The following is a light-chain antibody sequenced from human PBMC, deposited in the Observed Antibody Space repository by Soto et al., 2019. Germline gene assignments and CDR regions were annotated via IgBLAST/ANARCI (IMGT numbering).Light chain of an antibody. CDR3: CSYEGSCNSEV. CDR1: SSDVGGYNY. J-gene: IGLJ1*01. V-gene: IGLV2-11*01. CDR2: DVS. Sequence: QSALTQPRSVSGSPGQSVTISCTGTSSDVGGYNYVSWYQQHPGKAPKLMIYDVSKRPSGVPDRFSGSKSGNTASLTISGVQDDEDADYYCCSYEGSCNSEVFGTGTKLTVL.